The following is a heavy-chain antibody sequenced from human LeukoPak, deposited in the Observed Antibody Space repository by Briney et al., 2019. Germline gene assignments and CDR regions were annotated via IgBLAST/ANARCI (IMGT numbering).Heavy chain of an antibody. V-gene: IGHV4-34*01. Sequence: PSETLSLTCAVYGESFSGYYWSWIRQPPGKGLEWIGEINHSGSTNYNPSLKSRVTISVDTSKNQFSLKLSSVTAADTAVYYCARGGWGYQLLYRRWFDPWGQGTLVTVSS. CDR3: ARGGWGYQLLYRRWFDP. CDR2: INHSGST. CDR1: GESFSGYY. D-gene: IGHD2-2*02. J-gene: IGHJ5*02.